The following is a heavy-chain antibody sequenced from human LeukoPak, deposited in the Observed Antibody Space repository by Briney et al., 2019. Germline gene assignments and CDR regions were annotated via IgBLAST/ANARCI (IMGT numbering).Heavy chain of an antibody. CDR1: GYSISSGYY. J-gene: IGHJ5*02. CDR2: IYHSGST. D-gene: IGHD2-15*01. Sequence: PSETLSLTCTVSGYSISSGYYWGWIRQPPGKGLEWIGSIYHSGSTYYNPSLKCRVTISVDTSKNQFSLKLSSVTAADTAVYYCARDQRYCSGGSCYPDWFDPWGQGTLVTVSS. CDR3: ARDQRYCSGGSCYPDWFDP. V-gene: IGHV4-38-2*02.